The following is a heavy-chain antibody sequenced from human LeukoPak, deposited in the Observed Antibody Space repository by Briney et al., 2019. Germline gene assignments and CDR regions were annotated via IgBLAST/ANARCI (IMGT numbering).Heavy chain of an antibody. CDR3: PSFPSYCSSTSCYVWGGY. CDR1: GFTFSSYS. Sequence: GGSLRLSCAASGFTFSSYSMTWVRQAPGKGLEWVSAISGSGGSTYYADSVKGRFTISRDNSKNTLYLQMNSLRAEDTAVYYCPSFPSYCSSTSCYVWGGYWGQGTLVTVSS. CDR2: ISGSGGST. D-gene: IGHD2-2*01. J-gene: IGHJ4*02. V-gene: IGHV3-23*01.